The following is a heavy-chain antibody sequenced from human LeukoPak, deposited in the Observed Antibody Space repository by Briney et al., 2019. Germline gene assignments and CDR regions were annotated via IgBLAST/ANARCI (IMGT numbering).Heavy chain of an antibody. J-gene: IGHJ4*02. Sequence: ASVTVSCKASGYTFTDYYMHWVRQAPGQGLEWMGWINPDSGGTNYAQKFQGRVTMTRDTSITTAYMELSRLRSDDTAVYYCARDAYYGSGSFPYWGQGTLVTVSS. CDR1: GYTFTDYY. D-gene: IGHD3-10*01. CDR2: INPDSGGT. V-gene: IGHV1-2*02. CDR3: ARDAYYGSGSFPY.